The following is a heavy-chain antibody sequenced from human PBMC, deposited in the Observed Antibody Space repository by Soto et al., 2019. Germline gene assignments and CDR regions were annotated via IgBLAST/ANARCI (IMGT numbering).Heavy chain of an antibody. CDR3: AKGGHHYDSSNWFDP. D-gene: IGHD3-3*01. CDR1: GFTFSSYA. V-gene: IGHV3-23*01. CDR2: TSFSGSST. J-gene: IGHJ5*02. Sequence: EVQLLESGGGLVQPGGSLRLSCAASGFTFSSYAMSWVRQAPGKGLEWVSTTSFSGSSTYYADSVKGRFTISRDNSENTLYLQMSSLRAEDTAVYYCAKGGHHYDSSNWFDPWGQGTLVTVSS.